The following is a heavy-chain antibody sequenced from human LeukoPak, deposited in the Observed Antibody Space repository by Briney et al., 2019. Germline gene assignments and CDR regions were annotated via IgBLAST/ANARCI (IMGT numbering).Heavy chain of an antibody. CDR1: GGSISSSSYY. V-gene: IGHV4-39*01. J-gene: IGHJ4*02. D-gene: IGHD1-14*01. CDR3: ARSAHRGLAKLPRDRHFDY. CDR2: IYYSGST. Sequence: PSETLSLTCTVSGGSISSSSYYWSWIRQPPGKGLEWIGSIYYSGSTYYNPSLKSRVTISVDTSKNQFSLKLSSVTAADTAVYYCARSAHRGLAKLPRDRHFDYWGQGTLVTVSS.